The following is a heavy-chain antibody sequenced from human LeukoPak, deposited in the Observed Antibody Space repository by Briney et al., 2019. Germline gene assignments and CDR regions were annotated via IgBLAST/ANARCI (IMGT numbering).Heavy chain of an antibody. CDR3: ARGSGSYQYYFDY. Sequence: GGSLRLSCAASGFTFSSYSMNWVRQAPGKGLEWVSSISSSSYIYYADSVKGRFTISRDNAKNSLYLQMNSLRAEDTAVYYCARGSGSYQYYFDYWGQGTLVTVSS. CDR2: ISSSSYI. V-gene: IGHV3-21*01. D-gene: IGHD1-26*01. J-gene: IGHJ4*02. CDR1: GFTFSSYS.